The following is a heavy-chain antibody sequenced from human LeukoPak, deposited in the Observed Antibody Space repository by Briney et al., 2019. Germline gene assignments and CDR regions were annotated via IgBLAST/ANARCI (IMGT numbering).Heavy chain of an antibody. J-gene: IGHJ3*02. CDR2: IYPGDSDT. CDR1: GYSFTSYW. D-gene: IGHD3-22*01. CDR3: ARLSATYYYDSSGYPNDAFDI. Sequence: GESLKISCKGSGYSFTSYWIGWVRQVPGKGLEWMGIIYPGDSDTRYSPSFQGQVTISADKSISTAYLQWSSLKASDTATYYCARLSATYYYDSSGYPNDAFDIWGQGTMVTVSS. V-gene: IGHV5-51*01.